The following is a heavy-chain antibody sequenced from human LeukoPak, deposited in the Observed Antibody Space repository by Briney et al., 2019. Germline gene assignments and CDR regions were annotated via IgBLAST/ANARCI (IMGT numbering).Heavy chain of an antibody. CDR3: AHRIVGATLFDY. Sequence: SGPTLAKPPPTLTLTCTFSGFSLSTRGVGVGWSRQPPGKALEWLPLIYWDDDKRYSPSLKSRLTITKDTSKNQVVLTMTNMDPVDTATYYCAHRIVGATLFDYWGQGTLVTVSS. J-gene: IGHJ4*02. V-gene: IGHV2-5*02. CDR1: GFSLSTRGVG. D-gene: IGHD1-26*01. CDR2: IYWDDDK.